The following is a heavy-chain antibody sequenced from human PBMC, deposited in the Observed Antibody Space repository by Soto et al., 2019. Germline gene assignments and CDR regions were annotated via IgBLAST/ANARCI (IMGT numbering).Heavy chain of an antibody. CDR2: IYYSGST. CDR3: ARDSSSRGYSRLDP. D-gene: IGHD5-18*01. Sequence: PSETLSLTCTVSGGSISSGGYYWSWIRQHPGKGLEWIGYIYYSGSTYYNPSLKSRVTISVDTSKNQFSLKLSSVTAADTAVYYCARDSSSRGYSRLDPWGQGTLVTVSS. J-gene: IGHJ5*02. CDR1: GGSISSGGYY. V-gene: IGHV4-31*03.